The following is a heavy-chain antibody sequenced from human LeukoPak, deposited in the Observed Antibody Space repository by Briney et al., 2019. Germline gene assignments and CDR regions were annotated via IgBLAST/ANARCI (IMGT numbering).Heavy chain of an antibody. Sequence: GRSLRLSCAASGFTFSSYAMHWVRQAPGKGLEWVAVISYDGSNKYYADSVKGRFTISRDNSKNTLYLQMNSLRAEDTAVYYCARDEADYYYGSGRSFDYWGQGTLVTVSS. CDR3: ARDEADYYYGSGRSFDY. V-gene: IGHV3-30*04. J-gene: IGHJ4*02. D-gene: IGHD3-10*01. CDR1: GFTFSSYA. CDR2: ISYDGSNK.